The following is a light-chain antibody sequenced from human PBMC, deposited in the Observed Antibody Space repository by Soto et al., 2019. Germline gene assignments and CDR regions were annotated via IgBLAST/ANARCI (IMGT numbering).Light chain of an antibody. CDR3: QQYNSYWT. V-gene: IGKV1-5*03. CDR1: QGISTW. CDR2: KAS. Sequence: VQITQSHTTLSASVGDRVTITCRASQGISTWLAWYQQKPGKAPKLLIYKASSLESGVPPRFSGSGSGTEFTLTISSLQPDDFATYYCQQYNSYWTFAQGTKVAIK. J-gene: IGKJ1*01.